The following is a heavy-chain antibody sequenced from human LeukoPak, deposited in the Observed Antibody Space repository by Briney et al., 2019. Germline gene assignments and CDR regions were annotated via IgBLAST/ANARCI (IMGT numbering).Heavy chain of an antibody. CDR3: ARDAAAALGWAAFDI. CDR2: ISSSSSYI. D-gene: IGHD6-25*01. V-gene: IGHV3-21*01. CDR1: GFTFSSHS. Sequence: PGGSLRLSCAASGFTFSSHSMNWVRQAPGKGLEWVSSISSSSSYIYYADSVKGRFTISRDNAKNSLYLQMNSLRAEDTAVYYCARDAAAALGWAAFDIWGQGTMVTVSS. J-gene: IGHJ3*02.